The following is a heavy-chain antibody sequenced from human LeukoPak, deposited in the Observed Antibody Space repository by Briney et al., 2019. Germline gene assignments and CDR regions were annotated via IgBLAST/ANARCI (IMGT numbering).Heavy chain of an antibody. CDR1: GGSISSSSYY. D-gene: IGHD3-22*01. V-gene: IGHV4-39*01. CDR2: VYYSGIT. CDR3: ARQRGYHYDSATNRFSDL. Sequence: PSQRLSLTCTVSGGSISSSSYYWGWIRQPPGKGLEWIGSVYYSGITYYNPSLKSRVTISVDTSKNQSSLRQSSVTAADTAVYYCARQRGYHYDSATNRFSDLWGQGTRVTVSS. J-gene: IGHJ5*02.